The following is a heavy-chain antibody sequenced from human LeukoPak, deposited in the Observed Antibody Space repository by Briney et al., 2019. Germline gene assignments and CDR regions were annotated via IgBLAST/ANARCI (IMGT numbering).Heavy chain of an antibody. Sequence: GRSLRLSCAASGFTFSSYAMHWVRQAPGKGLEWVAVISYDGSNKYYADSVKGRFTISRDNSKNTLYLQMNSLRAEDTAVYYCAREYYDSNGYYSYYFDYWGQGTLLTVSS. V-gene: IGHV3-30-3*01. J-gene: IGHJ4*02. D-gene: IGHD3-22*01. CDR1: GFTFSSYA. CDR2: ISYDGSNK. CDR3: AREYYDSNGYYSYYFDY.